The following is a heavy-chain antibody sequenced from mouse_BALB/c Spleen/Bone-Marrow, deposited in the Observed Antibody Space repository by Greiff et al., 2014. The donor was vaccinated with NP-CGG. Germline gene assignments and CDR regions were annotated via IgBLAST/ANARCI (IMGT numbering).Heavy chain of an antibody. CDR3: ARFDDDYWGSAH. Sequence: EVQLQQSGPELVKPGASVKISCRASGYTFTDYNMHWVKQSHGESLEWIGYIYPYSGNTAYNQRFKNKATLTVDNSSSTAHMELRSLTSEDSAVYYCARFDDDYWGSAHWGQGTLVTVSA. J-gene: IGHJ3*01. CDR1: GYTFTDYN. D-gene: IGHD2-3*01. CDR2: IYPYSGNT. V-gene: IGHV1S29*02.